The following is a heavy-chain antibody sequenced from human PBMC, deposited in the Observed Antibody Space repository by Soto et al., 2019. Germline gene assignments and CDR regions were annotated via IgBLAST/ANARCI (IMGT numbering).Heavy chain of an antibody. CDR2: IYYSGST. J-gene: IGHJ6*02. D-gene: IGHD6-6*01. CDR3: ARAARPRYYYYGMDV. V-gene: IGHV4-59*01. CDR1: GGSISSYY. Sequence: NPSETLSLTCTVSGGSISSYYWSWIRQPPGKGLEWIGYIYYSGSTNYNPSLKSRVTISVDTSKNQFSLKLSSVTAADTAVYYCARAARPRYYYYGMDVWGQGTTVTVSS.